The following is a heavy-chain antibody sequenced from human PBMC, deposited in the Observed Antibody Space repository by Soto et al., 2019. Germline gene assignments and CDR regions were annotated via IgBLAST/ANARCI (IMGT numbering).Heavy chain of an antibody. Sequence: SETLSLTCTLSVGSITSGGYYWSWIRQHPGKGRERIGYSYYRRSTYYNPTLKSRIKITGDTTKNKYYLKQSSKTDADTAVYYCARVFSDSSSFFDPWGQGTRVTVS. J-gene: IGHJ5*02. CDR1: VGSITSGGYY. V-gene: IGHV4-31*03. CDR2: SYYRRST. CDR3: ARVFSDSSSFFDP. D-gene: IGHD6-13*01.